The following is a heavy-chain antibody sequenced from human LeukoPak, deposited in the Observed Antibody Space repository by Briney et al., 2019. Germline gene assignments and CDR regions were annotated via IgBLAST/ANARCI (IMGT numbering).Heavy chain of an antibody. V-gene: IGHV3-21*01. Sequence: GGSLRLSCAASGFTFSSYSMNWVRQAPGKGLEWVSSISSSSSYIYYADSVKGRFTISRDNAENSLYLQMNSLRAEDTAVYYCARVGVVVAATPGLNWFDPWGQGTLVTVSS. CDR3: ARVGVVVAATPGLNWFDP. CDR2: ISSSSSYI. D-gene: IGHD2-15*01. CDR1: GFTFSSYS. J-gene: IGHJ5*02.